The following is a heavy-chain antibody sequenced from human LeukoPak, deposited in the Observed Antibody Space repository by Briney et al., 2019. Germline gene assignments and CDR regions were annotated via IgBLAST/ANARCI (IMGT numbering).Heavy chain of an antibody. J-gene: IGHJ4*02. CDR2: ITYSGATT. CDR3: AKAVAVALDY. CDR1: GFTFSSFD. D-gene: IGHD6-19*01. Sequence: PGGSLRLSCAASGFTFSSFDMSWVRQAPGKGLEWVSAITYSGATTNYADSVKGRFTISRDNSKNTLFLQMNSLRAEDTAVYYCAKAVAVALDYGGQGTLVTVSS. V-gene: IGHV3-23*01.